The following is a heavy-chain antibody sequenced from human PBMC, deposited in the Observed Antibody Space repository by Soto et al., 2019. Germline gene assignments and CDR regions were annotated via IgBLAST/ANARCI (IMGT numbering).Heavy chain of an antibody. CDR2: IDPSDSYT. J-gene: IGHJ5*02. CDR1: GYSFTSYW. CDR3: ASIGFGVPDWFDP. V-gene: IGHV5-10-1*01. D-gene: IGHD3-10*01. Sequence: GGSLKISCKGSGYSFTSYWISWVRQMPGKGLAWMRRIDPSDSYTNYSPSFQGHVTISADKSIRTAYLQWSSLKASDTAMYYCASIGFGVPDWFDPWGQGTLVTVSS.